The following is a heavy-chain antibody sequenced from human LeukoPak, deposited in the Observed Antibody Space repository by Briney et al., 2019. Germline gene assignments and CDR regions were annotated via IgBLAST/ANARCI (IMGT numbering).Heavy chain of an antibody. J-gene: IGHJ4*02. CDR1: GFTFSSYS. Sequence: GGSLRLSCAASGFTFSSYSMNWVRQAPGKGLEWVSSISSSSSYIYYADSVKGRFTISRDNAKNSLYLQTNSLRAEDTAVYYCARVSGSSSTGGDYWGQGTLVTVSS. CDR3: ARVSGSSSTGGDY. D-gene: IGHD6-13*01. CDR2: ISSSSSYI. V-gene: IGHV3-21*01.